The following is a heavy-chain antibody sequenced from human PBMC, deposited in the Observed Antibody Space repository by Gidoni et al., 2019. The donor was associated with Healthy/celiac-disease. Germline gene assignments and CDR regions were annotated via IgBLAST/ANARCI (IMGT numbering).Heavy chain of an antibody. CDR2: INPSGGST. J-gene: IGHJ5*02. V-gene: IGHV1-46*03. Sequence: QVQLVQSGAEVKKPGASVKVSCKASGYTFTSYYMHWVRQAPGQGLEWMGIINPSGGSTSYAQKFQGRVTMTRDTSTSTVYMELSSLRSEDTAVYYCATCFGSYSAGFTDWFDPWGQGTLVTVSS. D-gene: IGHD1-26*01. CDR3: ATCFGSYSAGFTDWFDP. CDR1: GYTFTSYY.